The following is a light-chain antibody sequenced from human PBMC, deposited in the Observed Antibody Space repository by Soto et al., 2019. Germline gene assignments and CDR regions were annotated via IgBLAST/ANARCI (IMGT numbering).Light chain of an antibody. Sequence: IVLTQSPGTLSLSPGETATLSCRASESLSPHSIAWYQQKPGQAPRLLIYGPSGRATGIPGRISGSGSGTDFTLTIGGLEPEDFSMYYCQQFQSSLRTFGQGTKV. CDR3: QQFQSSLRT. V-gene: IGKV3-20*01. J-gene: IGKJ1*01. CDR1: ESLSPHS. CDR2: GPS.